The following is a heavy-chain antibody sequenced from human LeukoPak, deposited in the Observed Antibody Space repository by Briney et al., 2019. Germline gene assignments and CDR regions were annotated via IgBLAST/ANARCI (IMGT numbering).Heavy chain of an antibody. CDR2: IRSKAYGGTT. Sequence: PGGSLRLSCTASGFTLGDYAMSWVRQAPGKGLEWVGFIRSKAYGGTTEYAASVKGRFTISRDDSKSIAYLQMNSLKTEDTAVYYCTRESYYDFWSGYYSGGLDYWGQGTLVTVSS. V-gene: IGHV3-49*04. D-gene: IGHD3-3*01. CDR1: GFTLGDYA. CDR3: TRESYYDFWSGYYSGGLDY. J-gene: IGHJ4*02.